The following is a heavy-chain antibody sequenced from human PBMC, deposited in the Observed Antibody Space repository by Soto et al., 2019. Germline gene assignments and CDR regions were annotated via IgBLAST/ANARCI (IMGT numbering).Heavy chain of an antibody. CDR3: ARQSVAAAENWFDP. Sequence: ASVKVSCKASGYTFTSYGISWVRQAPGQGLEWMGWISAYNGNTNYAQKLQGRVTMTTDTSTSTAYMELRSLRSDATAVYYCARQSVAAAENWFDPWGQGTLVTVSS. J-gene: IGHJ5*02. CDR2: ISAYNGNT. V-gene: IGHV1-18*01. CDR1: GYTFTSYG. D-gene: IGHD6-13*01.